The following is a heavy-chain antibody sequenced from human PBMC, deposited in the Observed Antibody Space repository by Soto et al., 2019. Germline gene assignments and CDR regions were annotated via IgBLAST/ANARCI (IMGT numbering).Heavy chain of an antibody. J-gene: IGHJ3*02. Sequence: PSETLSLTCAVSGGSISSGGYSWSWIRQPPGKGLEWIGYIYHSGSTYYNPSLKSRVTISVDRSKNQFSLKLSSVTAADTAVYYCARGQITMMTFDIWGQGTMVTVSS. CDR1: GGSISSGGYS. V-gene: IGHV4-30-2*01. D-gene: IGHD3-22*01. CDR2: IYHSGST. CDR3: ARGQITMMTFDI.